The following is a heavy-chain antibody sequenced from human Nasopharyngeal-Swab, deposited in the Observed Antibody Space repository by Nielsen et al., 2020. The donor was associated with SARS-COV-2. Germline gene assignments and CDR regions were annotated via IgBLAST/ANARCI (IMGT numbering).Heavy chain of an antibody. D-gene: IGHD6-19*01. J-gene: IGHJ4*02. Sequence: GGSLRLSCATLGFTFSSYAMSWVRQAPGKGLGWVSTISGSGGSIYYADSVKGRFTISRDNSKNTLYLQMNSLRVEDTAVYYCTKTLRRGWYFDYWGQGTLVTVSS. CDR3: TKTLRRGWYFDY. V-gene: IGHV3-23*01. CDR2: ISGSGGSI. CDR1: GFTFSSYA.